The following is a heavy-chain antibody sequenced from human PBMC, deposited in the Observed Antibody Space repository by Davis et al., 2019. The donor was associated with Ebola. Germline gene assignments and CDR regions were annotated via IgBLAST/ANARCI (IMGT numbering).Heavy chain of an antibody. Sequence: PSETLSLTCAVYGGSFSGYYWSWIRQPPGKGLEWIGEINHSGSTNYNPSLKSRVTISVDTSKNQFSLKLSSVTAADTAVYYCAREWGYSWGHAFDIWGQGTMVTVSS. CDR2: INHSGST. CDR3: AREWGYSWGHAFDI. J-gene: IGHJ3*02. D-gene: IGHD5-12*01. CDR1: GGSFSGYY. V-gene: IGHV4-34*01.